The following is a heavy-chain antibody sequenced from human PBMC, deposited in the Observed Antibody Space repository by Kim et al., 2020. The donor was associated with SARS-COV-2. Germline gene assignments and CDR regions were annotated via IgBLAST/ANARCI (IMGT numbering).Heavy chain of an antibody. CDR3: ARDPPTPRGTFDI. V-gene: IGHV4-39*07. D-gene: IGHD3-10*01. CDR2: MHYSGSST. J-gene: IGHJ3*02. Sequence: SETLSLICTVSGGSISNTDYYWAWIRQSPEKGLEWIGSMHYSGSSTHYNPSLKSRVTMSVDTSKNQFSLKLSSVNAADTAVYYCARDPPTPRGTFDIWG. CDR1: GGSISNTDYY.